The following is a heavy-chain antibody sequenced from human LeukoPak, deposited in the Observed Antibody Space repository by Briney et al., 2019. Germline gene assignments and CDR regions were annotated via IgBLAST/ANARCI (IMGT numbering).Heavy chain of an antibody. Sequence: GGSLRLSCAASGFTFDDYAMHWVRQAPGKGLEWVSGISWNSGSIGYADSVKGRFTISRDNAKNSLYLQMNSLRAEDTALYHCAKDNSPGIAVAGTRIDYWGQGTLVTVSS. CDR1: GFTFDDYA. CDR2: ISWNSGSI. D-gene: IGHD6-19*01. V-gene: IGHV3-9*01. J-gene: IGHJ4*02. CDR3: AKDNSPGIAVAGTRIDY.